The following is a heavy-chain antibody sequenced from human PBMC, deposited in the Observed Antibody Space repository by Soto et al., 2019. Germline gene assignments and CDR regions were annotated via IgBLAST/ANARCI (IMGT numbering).Heavy chain of an antibody. J-gene: IGHJ4*02. CDR2: ISSSSSYI. CDR3: ARAPTWIQLWLYDY. D-gene: IGHD5-18*01. Sequence: SGGSLRLSCAASGFTFSSYSMNWVRQAPGKGLEWVSSISSSSSYIYYADSVKGRFTISRDNAKNSLYLQMNSLRAEDTAVYYCARAPTWIQLWLYDYWGQGTLVTVSS. V-gene: IGHV3-21*01. CDR1: GFTFSSYS.